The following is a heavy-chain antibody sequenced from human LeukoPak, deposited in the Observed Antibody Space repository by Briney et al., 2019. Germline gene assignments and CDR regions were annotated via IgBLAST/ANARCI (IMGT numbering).Heavy chain of an antibody. D-gene: IGHD6-19*01. CDR2: IYHNGST. CDR1: SYSINSNYY. CDR3: ARGSHPVTGTLGGYFDP. V-gene: IGHV4-38-2*02. J-gene: IGHJ4*02. Sequence: SETLSLTCSVSSYSINSNYYWGWIRQSPRKGLEWIGSIYHNGSTYYNPSLKSRVTISLDASNKQFSLRLSSVTAADSAVYYCARGSHPVTGTLGGYFDPWGQGTLVTVSS.